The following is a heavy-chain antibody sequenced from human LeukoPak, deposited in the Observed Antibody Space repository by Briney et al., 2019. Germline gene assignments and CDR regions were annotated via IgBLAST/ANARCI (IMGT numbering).Heavy chain of an antibody. CDR3: ARHPRSGSYYGVFDY. CDR1: GGPISSSSYY. V-gene: IGHV4-39*01. CDR2: IYYSGST. J-gene: IGHJ4*02. D-gene: IGHD1-26*01. Sequence: SEPLSLTCTVSGGPISSSSYYWGWIRQPPGKGVEWFGSIYYSGSTYYNPSLKSRVTISVYTSKNQFSLKLSSVTAADTAVYYCARHPRSGSYYGVFDYWGQGTLVTVSS.